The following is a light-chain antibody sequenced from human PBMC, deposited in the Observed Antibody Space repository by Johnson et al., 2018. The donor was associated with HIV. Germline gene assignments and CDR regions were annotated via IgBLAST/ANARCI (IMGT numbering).Light chain of an antibody. CDR3: RTWDNGLSGYV. V-gene: IGLV1-51*02. Sequence: QPVLTQPPSVSAAPGQKVTIFCSGSSSNIGNNYVSWYQQVPGTAPKLLIYENDKRPSGIADRFSGSKSGTSATLGITGLQTGDEADYYFRTWDNGLSGYVFGSGTKVTVL. CDR2: END. CDR1: SSNIGNNY. J-gene: IGLJ1*01.